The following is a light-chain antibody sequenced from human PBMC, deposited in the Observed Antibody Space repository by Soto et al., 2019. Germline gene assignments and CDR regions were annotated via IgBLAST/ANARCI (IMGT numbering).Light chain of an antibody. V-gene: IGLV2-11*01. CDR2: DVS. Sequence: VLTQPRSVSGSPGQSVTISCTGTSSDVGGYNYVSWYQQHPGKAPKLMIYDVSKRPSGVPDRFSGSNSGNTASLTISGLQAEDEADYYCCSYAGSYTFGVFGTGTKVTVL. CDR1: SSDVGGYNY. J-gene: IGLJ1*01. CDR3: CSYAGSYTFGV.